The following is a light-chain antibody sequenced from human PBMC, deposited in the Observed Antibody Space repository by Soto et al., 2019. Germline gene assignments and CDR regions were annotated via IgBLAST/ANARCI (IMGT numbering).Light chain of an antibody. J-gene: IGKJ2*01. CDR1: QSISPW. Sequence: DIQMTQSPSTLSASVGDRVTITCRASQSISPWLAWYQQKPGKAPKILIYKASSLESGVPSRFSGSDSGTEFTLTISSLQPDDFATYYCQQYKTYSRTFGQGIKLEMK. V-gene: IGKV1-5*03. CDR2: KAS. CDR3: QQYKTYSRT.